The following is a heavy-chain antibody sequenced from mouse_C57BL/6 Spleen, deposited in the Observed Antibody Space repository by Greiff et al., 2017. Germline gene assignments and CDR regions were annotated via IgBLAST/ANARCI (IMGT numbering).Heavy chain of an antibody. V-gene: IGHV10-1*01. D-gene: IGHD4-1*01. CDR2: IRSKSNNYAT. CDR3: VRHSGGVTYYAMDY. J-gene: IGHJ4*01. CDR1: GFSFNTYA. Sequence: EVKLMESGGGLVQPKGSLKLSCAASGFSFNTYAMNWVRQAPGKGLEWVARIRSKSNNYATYYADSVKDRFTISRDDSESMLYLQMNNLKTEDTAMHYCVRHSGGVTYYAMDYWGQGTSVTVSS.